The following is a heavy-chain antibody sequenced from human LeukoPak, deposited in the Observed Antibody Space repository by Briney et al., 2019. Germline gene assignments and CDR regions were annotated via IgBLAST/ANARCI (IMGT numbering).Heavy chain of an antibody. Sequence: SETLSLTCSVSGASISSGSNYWGWIRQPPGKTQEWIGSIYSSGSTYYNPSLKSRVIIIIDTPKNHFSLTLSSVTAADTAVYYCARDLWELLLSGTGDAFDTWGQRTMVTVSS. V-gene: IGHV4-39*07. CDR3: ARDLWELLLSGTGDAFDT. D-gene: IGHD1-26*01. J-gene: IGHJ3*02. CDR2: IYSSGST. CDR1: GASISSGSNY.